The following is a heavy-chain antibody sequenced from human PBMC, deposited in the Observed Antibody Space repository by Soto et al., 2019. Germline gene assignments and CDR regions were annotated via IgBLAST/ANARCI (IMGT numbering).Heavy chain of an antibody. CDR1: GCSISSGDYY. V-gene: IGHV4-30-4*01. D-gene: IGHD1-7*01. Sequence: SETLSLTCTVSGCSISSGDYYWSWLRQPPGKGLEWIGYIYYSGSTYYNPSLKSRVTISVDTSKNQFSLKLSSVTAADTAVYYCARDRRQLELRVWGQGTLVTVSS. CDR2: IYYSGST. CDR3: ARDRRQLELRV. J-gene: IGHJ4*02.